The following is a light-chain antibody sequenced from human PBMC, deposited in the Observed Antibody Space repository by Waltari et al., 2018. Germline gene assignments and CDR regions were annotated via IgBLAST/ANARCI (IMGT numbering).Light chain of an antibody. Sequence: EVVLTQSPGTLSLSPGDRATLSCRASQSIGRYIVWYQQRPGQAPRLLIYAASNRATGIPDRFSGSGYGTDFSLTIDRLEPEDFAVYFCQNHERLPATFGQGTRVEIK. CDR3: QNHERLPAT. V-gene: IGKV3-20*01. J-gene: IGKJ1*01. CDR2: AAS. CDR1: QSIGRY.